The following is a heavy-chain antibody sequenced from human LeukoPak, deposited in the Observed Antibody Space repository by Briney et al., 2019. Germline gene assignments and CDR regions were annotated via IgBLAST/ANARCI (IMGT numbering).Heavy chain of an antibody. Sequence: ASVKVSCKASGGTFSSYAISWVRQAPGQGLEWMGRIIPILGIANYAQKFQGRVTITADKSTSTAYMELSSLRSEDTAVYYCARSDYGDWAYYGMDVWGQGTTVTVSS. J-gene: IGHJ6*02. CDR3: ARSDYGDWAYYGMDV. V-gene: IGHV1-69*04. CDR1: GGTFSSYA. CDR2: IIPILGIA. D-gene: IGHD4-17*01.